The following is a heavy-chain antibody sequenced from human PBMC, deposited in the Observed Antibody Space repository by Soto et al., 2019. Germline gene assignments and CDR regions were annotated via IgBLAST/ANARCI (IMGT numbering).Heavy chain of an antibody. D-gene: IGHD2-15*01. CDR1: GYTFTYYP. Sequence: QVQLVQSGTEVKKPGASVKLSCKASGYTFTYYPIHWVRQAPGQRLEWMGWINIGNGNTASSQKFQDRVTITRETSASTAYMELTSLRSEDTAVYYWAREPLCGGRCYDNYFDPWGQGTLVTVSS. CDR2: INIGNGNT. CDR3: AREPLCGGRCYDNYFDP. V-gene: IGHV1-3*04. J-gene: IGHJ5*02.